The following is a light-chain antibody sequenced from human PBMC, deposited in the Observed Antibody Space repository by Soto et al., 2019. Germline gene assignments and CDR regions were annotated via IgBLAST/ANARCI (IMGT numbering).Light chain of an antibody. Sequence: EIVMTQSPATLSVSPGETATLSCRASQSVSYNLAWYQQQPGQDPRLLIYGAFTRATGIPARFSGSGSGTAFTLTISSLQSEDFAVYYCQQYKNWPPLTFGGGTKVEIK. J-gene: IGKJ4*01. CDR2: GAF. CDR3: QQYKNWPPLT. CDR1: QSVSYN. V-gene: IGKV3-15*01.